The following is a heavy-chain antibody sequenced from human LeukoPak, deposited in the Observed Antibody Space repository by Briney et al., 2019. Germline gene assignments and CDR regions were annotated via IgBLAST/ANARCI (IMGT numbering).Heavy chain of an antibody. CDR3: ATLNWGNLDF. Sequence: GGSQRLSCAGSGFPITSYWMNWVRQSPGKGLEWVANINQDGSEIYYADSVKGRFTLSRDNAENSVYLQMNNLRAEETAVYYCATLNWGNLDFWGQGTQVTVSS. J-gene: IGHJ4*02. CDR1: GFPITSYW. V-gene: IGHV3-7*01. D-gene: IGHD7-27*01. CDR2: INQDGSEI.